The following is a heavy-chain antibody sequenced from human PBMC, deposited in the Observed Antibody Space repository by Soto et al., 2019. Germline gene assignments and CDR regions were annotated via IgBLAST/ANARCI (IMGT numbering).Heavy chain of an antibody. CDR2: ISISGDTT. D-gene: IGHD3-10*01. J-gene: IGHJ4*02. V-gene: IGHV3-23*01. CDR1: GFTFSNYA. Sequence: GGSLRLSCAASGFTFSNYAMRWVRQAPGKGLEWVSDISISGDTTHYADSVKGRFTISRDNSKNTLFLQMSSLRVDDTALYYCAKPLFQQDSDWYGVFDSWGQGTRVTVSS. CDR3: AKPLFQQDSDWYGVFDS.